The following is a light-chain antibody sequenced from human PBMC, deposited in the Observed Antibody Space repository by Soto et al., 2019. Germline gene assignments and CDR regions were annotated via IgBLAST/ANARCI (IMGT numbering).Light chain of an antibody. J-gene: IGKJ3*01. CDR3: QQRSGSLT. CDR2: GAS. Sequence: IVLTQFPGSLSLSPGERATLSCGARQSVTSSYLAWYQQTPGQAPSLLIYGASSRATGTPARFSGSGSGTDFTPTISRLAPEDFADYYCQQRSGSLTFGPATKVDI. CDR1: QSVTSSY. V-gene: IGKV3-20*01.